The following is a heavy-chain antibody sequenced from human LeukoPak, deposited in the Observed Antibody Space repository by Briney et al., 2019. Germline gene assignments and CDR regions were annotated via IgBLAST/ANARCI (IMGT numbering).Heavy chain of an antibody. CDR2: IYTSGST. D-gene: IGHD3-22*01. CDR3: ATGEGYYYDSSGYYRPEAGFDY. V-gene: IGHV4-4*07. CDR1: GGSISSYY. J-gene: IGHJ4*02. Sequence: SETLSLTCTVSGGSISSYYWSWIRQPAGKGLEWIGRIYTSGSTNYNPSLKSRVTMSVDTSKNQFSLKLSSVTAADTAVYSCATGEGYYYDSSGYYRPEAGFDYWGQGTLVTVSS.